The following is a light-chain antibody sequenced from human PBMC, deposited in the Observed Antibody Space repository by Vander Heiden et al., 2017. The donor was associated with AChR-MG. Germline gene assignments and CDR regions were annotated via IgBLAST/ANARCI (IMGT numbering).Light chain of an antibody. V-gene: IGLV3-21*03. CDR1: NIGTKR. J-gene: IGLJ2*01. CDR3: QVWDSSSDLGGV. CDR2: DDT. Sequence: SYALTQPPSVSVAPGKTASITCGGNNIGTKRVQWYQQKPGQAPVLVVYDDTDRPSGIPERFSGSNSGNTATLTISRVEAGDEADYSCQVWDSSSDLGGVFGGGTKLTVL.